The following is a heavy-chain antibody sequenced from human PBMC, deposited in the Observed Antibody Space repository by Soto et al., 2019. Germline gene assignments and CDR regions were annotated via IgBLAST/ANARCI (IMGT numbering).Heavy chain of an antibody. CDR3: ARPNKLLWFGELPYPPDY. V-gene: IGHV1-18*04. Sequence: GASVKVSCKASGYTFTSYGISWVRQAPGQGLEWMGWISAYNGNTNYAQKLQGRVTMTTDTSTSTAYMELRSLRSDDTAVYYCARPNKLLWFGELPYPPDYWGQGTLVTVSS. CDR2: ISAYNGNT. CDR1: GYTFTSYG. D-gene: IGHD3-10*01. J-gene: IGHJ4*02.